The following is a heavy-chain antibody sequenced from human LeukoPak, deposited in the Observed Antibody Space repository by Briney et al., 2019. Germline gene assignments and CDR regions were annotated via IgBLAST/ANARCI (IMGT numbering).Heavy chain of an antibody. CDR2: VSYDGSNK. V-gene: IGHV3-30*04. CDR3: AKDGGSGLPAFDP. J-gene: IGHJ5*02. D-gene: IGHD3-16*01. Sequence: GGSLRLSCATSGFPFGSFGMSWVRQAPGKGLEWEAAVSYDGSNKNYADSVKGRFTISRDNSRNTLYLQMNNLRPEDTAIYYCAKDGGSGLPAFDPWGQGTLVTVSS. CDR1: GFPFGSFG.